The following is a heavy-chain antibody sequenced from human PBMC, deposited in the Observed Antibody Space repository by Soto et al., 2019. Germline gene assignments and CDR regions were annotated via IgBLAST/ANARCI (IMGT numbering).Heavy chain of an antibody. CDR1: GYTLTELS. Sequence: ASVKVSCKVSGYTLTELSMHWVRQAPGKGLEWMGGFDPEDGETIYAQKFQGRVTMTEDTSTGTAYMELSSLRSEDTAVYYCATRGGLDIVVVPAATYYYCYGMDVWGQGTTVTVSS. CDR2: FDPEDGET. V-gene: IGHV1-24*01. D-gene: IGHD2-2*01. J-gene: IGHJ6*02. CDR3: ATRGGLDIVVVPAATYYYCYGMDV.